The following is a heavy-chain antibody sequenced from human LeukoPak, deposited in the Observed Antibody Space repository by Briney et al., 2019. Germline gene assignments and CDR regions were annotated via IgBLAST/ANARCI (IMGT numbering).Heavy chain of an antibody. D-gene: IGHD1-14*01. J-gene: IGHJ6*02. CDR2: INGGGGNT. V-gene: IGHV3-23*01. CDR1: GFMFNSYV. Sequence: GGSLRLSCAASGFMFNSYVMSWVRQAPGKGLEWVSAINGGGGNTYYADSVKGRFTISRDNSKNMVYLQMNSLRADDTAVYYCAKVSGGGLYYDGMDVWGQGTTVTVSS. CDR3: AKVSGGGLYYDGMDV.